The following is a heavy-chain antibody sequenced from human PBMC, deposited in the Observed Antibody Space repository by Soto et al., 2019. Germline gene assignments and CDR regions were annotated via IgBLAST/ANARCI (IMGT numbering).Heavy chain of an antibody. D-gene: IGHD7-27*01. J-gene: IGHJ5*02. V-gene: IGHV4-30-2*01. CDR2: IYHSGST. CDR3: ARVPGP. Sequence: QLQLQESGSGLVKPSQTLSLTCAVSGGSICSGGYSWRWIRQPPGKGLEWIGYIYHSGSTYDNPSLKSRVTISVDGSKNKFSLKLSSVTAADSAVYYCARVPGPWGQGTLVTVSS. CDR1: GGSICSGGYS.